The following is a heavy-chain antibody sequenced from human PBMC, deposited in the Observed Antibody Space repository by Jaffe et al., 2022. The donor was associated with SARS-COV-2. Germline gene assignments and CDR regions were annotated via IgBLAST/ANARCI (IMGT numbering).Heavy chain of an antibody. V-gene: IGHV3-73*01. J-gene: IGHJ4*02. CDR3: TRSLGETDPPQYFDY. CDR1: GFTFSGSA. Sequence: EVQLVESGGGLVQPGGSLKLSCAASGFTFSGSAMHWVRQASGKGLEWVGRIRSKANSYATAYAASVKGRFTISRDDSKNTAYLQMNSLKTEDTAVYYCTRSLGETDPPQYFDYWGQGTLVTVSS. CDR2: IRSKANSYAT.